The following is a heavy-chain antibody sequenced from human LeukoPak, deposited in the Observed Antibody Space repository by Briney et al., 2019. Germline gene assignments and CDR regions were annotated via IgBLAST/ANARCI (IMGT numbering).Heavy chain of an antibody. D-gene: IGHD6-13*01. V-gene: IGHV4-34*01. CDR2: INHSGST. CDR3: ARRSSSWETPIDY. CDR1: GGSFSGYY. Sequence: SETLSLTCAVYGGSFSGYYWSWIRQPPGKGLEWIGEINHSGSTNYNPSLKSRVTISVDTSKNQFSLKLSSVTAADTAVYYCARRSSSWETPIDYWGQGTLVTVSS. J-gene: IGHJ4*02.